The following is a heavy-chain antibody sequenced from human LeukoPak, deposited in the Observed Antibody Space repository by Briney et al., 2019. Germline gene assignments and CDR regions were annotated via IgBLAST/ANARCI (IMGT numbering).Heavy chain of an antibody. CDR2: IIPIFGTA. CDR1: GGTFSSYV. Sequence: ASVKVSCKASGGTFSSYVISWVRQAPGQGLEWVGGIIPIFGTANYAQKFQGRVTITADESTSTAYMELSSLRSEDTAVYYCASTPLYSSGWYNGPRYFDYWGQGTLVTVSS. V-gene: IGHV1-69*13. J-gene: IGHJ4*02. D-gene: IGHD6-19*01. CDR3: ASTPLYSSGWYNGPRYFDY.